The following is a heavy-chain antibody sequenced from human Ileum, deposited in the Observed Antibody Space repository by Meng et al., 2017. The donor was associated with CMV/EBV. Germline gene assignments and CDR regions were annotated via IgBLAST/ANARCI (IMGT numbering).Heavy chain of an antibody. CDR2: ISHDGSAT. J-gene: IGHJ4*02. CDR3: AKALITTSWLPKPFDS. V-gene: IGHV3-23*01. Sequence: GESLKISCAGSGSCFSPYPVAWVRQAPGKGLEWVAQISHDGSATYYADSMKARVTISRDTSLNTVYLDINDLRADDTAVYFCAKALITTSWLPKPFDSCGQ. D-gene: IGHD2-2*01. CDR1: GSCFSPYP.